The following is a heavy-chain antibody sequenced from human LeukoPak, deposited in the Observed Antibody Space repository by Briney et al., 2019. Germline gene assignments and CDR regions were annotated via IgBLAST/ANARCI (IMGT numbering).Heavy chain of an antibody. Sequence: GPVKVSCKASGYTFTSYDINWVRQATGQGLEWMGWMNPNSGNTGYAQKFQGRVTMTRNTSISTAYMELSSLRSEDTAVYYCARERAIVATNYYYGTYVWGQGTTVTVSS. J-gene: IGHJ6*02. CDR2: MNPNSGNT. CDR1: GYTFTSYD. CDR3: ARERAIVATNYYYGTYV. D-gene: IGHD5-12*01. V-gene: IGHV1-8*01.